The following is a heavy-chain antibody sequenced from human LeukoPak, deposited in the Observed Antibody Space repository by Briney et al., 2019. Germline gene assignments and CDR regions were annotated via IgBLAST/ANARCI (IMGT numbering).Heavy chain of an antibody. CDR1: GFTVSNIY. CDR3: ARDSRQDYYDSSGYLWFAFDI. D-gene: IGHD3-22*01. J-gene: IGHJ3*02. Sequence: PGGSLRLSCAAAGFTVSNIYMSWVRQAPGKGLEWVPVIYSGGSTYYADSVKGRFTISRDNSKNTLYLQMNSLRAEDTAVYYCARDSRQDYYDSSGYLWFAFDIWGQGTMVTVSS. V-gene: IGHV3-53*01. CDR2: IYSGGST.